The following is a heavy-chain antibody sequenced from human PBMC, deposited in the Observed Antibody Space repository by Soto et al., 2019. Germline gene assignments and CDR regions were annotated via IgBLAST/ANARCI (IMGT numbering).Heavy chain of an antibody. V-gene: IGHV4-34*01. CDR2: INHSGST. D-gene: IGHD3-3*01. Sequence: SETLSLTCVAYGGSFSGYYWSWIRQPPGKGLEWIGEINHSGSTNYNPSLKSRVTISVDTSKNQFSLKLSSVTAADTAVYYCARGLRITIFGVVIIEYWFDPWGQGTLVTVSS. CDR1: GGSFSGYY. CDR3: ARGLRITIFGVVIIEYWFDP. J-gene: IGHJ5*02.